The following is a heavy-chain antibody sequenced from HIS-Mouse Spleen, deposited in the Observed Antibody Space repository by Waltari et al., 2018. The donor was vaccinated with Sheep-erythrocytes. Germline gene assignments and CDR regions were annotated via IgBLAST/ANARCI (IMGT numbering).Heavy chain of an antibody. Sequence: EVQLVESGGGLVQPGGSLRLSCAASGFTFSSYAMHWVRQAPGKGLEYVSTISSNGGSTYYAHSVKGRFTISRDNPKNTLYLQMGSLRAEDMAVYYCARACIAVDGYYFDYWGQGTLVTVSS. CDR2: ISSNGGST. CDR3: ARACIAVDGYYFDY. D-gene: IGHD6-19*01. J-gene: IGHJ4*02. V-gene: IGHV3-64*01. CDR1: GFTFSSYA.